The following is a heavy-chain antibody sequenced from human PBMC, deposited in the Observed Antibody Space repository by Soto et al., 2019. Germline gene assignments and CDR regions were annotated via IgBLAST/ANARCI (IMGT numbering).Heavy chain of an antibody. D-gene: IGHD6-19*01. J-gene: IGHJ4*02. V-gene: IGHV4-39*01. CDR1: DDSIGRSNYF. CDR2: IFYSGNT. CDR3: ARNLYSGDSSGSFGY. Sequence: HLQLQESGPGLVKPSETLSLTCTVSDDSIGRSNYFWGWIRQPPGKGLEWMGNIFYSGNTHYNPSPKSRVTTSSDTSNHLFSLRVSSVTAADAAVYYCARNLYSGDSSGSFGYWGPGALVIVSS.